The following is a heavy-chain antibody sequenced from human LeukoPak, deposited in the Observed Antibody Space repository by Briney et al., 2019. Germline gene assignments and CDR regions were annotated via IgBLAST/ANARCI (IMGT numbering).Heavy chain of an antibody. D-gene: IGHD1-26*01. V-gene: IGHV3-30*18. CDR3: AKAGSGFPPGDYYFDY. CDR1: GFTFSSYG. J-gene: IGHJ4*02. CDR2: ISYDGSNK. Sequence: PGRSLRLSCAASGFTFSSYGMHWVRQAPGKGLEWVAVISYDGSNKYYADSVKGRFTISRDNSKNTLYLQMNSLRAEDTAVYYCAKAGSGFPPGDYYFDYWGQGTLVTVSS.